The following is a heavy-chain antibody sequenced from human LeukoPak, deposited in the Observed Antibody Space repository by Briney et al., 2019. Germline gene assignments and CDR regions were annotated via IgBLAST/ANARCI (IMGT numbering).Heavy chain of an antibody. CDR3: AHSSTYYDFWSGYLAEYYFDY. V-gene: IGHV2-5*01. J-gene: IGHJ4*02. CDR2: IYWNDDK. Sequence: SGPTLVKPTQTLTLTCTFSGFSLSTSGVGVGWIRQPPGKALEWLALIYWNDDKRYSPSLKSRLTITKDASKNQVVLTMTNMDPVDTATYYCAHSSTYYDFWSGYLAEYYFDYWGQGTLVTVSS. D-gene: IGHD3-3*01. CDR1: GFSLSTSGVG.